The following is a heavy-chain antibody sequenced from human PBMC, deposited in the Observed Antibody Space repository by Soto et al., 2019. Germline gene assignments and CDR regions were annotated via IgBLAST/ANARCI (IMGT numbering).Heavy chain of an antibody. CDR2: IKSKTDGGTT. J-gene: IGHJ6*02. CDR3: TRGRYYYGMDV. Sequence: EVQLVESGGGLVKPGGSLRLSCAASGFTFSNAWMNWVRQAPGKGLEWVGRIKSKTDGGTTDYAAPVKGRFTISRVDSKNTLYLQMNSLKTEDTAVYYCTRGRYYYGMDVWGQGTTVTVSS. V-gene: IGHV3-15*07. CDR1: GFTFSNAW.